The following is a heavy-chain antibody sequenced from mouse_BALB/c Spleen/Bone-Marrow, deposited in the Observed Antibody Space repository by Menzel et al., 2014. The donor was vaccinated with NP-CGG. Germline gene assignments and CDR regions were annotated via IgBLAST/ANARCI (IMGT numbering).Heavy chain of an antibody. CDR3: ARNLYYGSSLYAMDY. CDR1: GFSLTTYG. D-gene: IGHD1-1*01. V-gene: IGHV2-2*02. Sequence: VKLVESGPGLAQPSQSLSITCTVSGFSLTTYGVHWVRQSPGKGLEWLGVIWSGGSTDYNATFISRLSITKDNSKSQVFFKMNSLQANDTAIYYCARNLYYGSSLYAMDYWGQGTSVTVSS. CDR2: IWSGGST. J-gene: IGHJ4*01.